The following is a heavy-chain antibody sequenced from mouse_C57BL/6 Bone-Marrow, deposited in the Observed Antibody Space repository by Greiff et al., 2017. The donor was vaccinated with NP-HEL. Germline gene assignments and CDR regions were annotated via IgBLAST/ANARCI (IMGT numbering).Heavy chain of an antibody. Sequence: EVKLVESGGGLVQPGGSLSLSCAASGFTFTDYYMSWVRQPPGKALEWLGFIRNKANGYTTEYSASVKGRFTISRDNSQSILYLQMNALRAEDSATYYCARPRSYAMDYWGKGTSVTVSS. J-gene: IGHJ4*01. CDR2: IRNKANGYTT. CDR1: GFTFTDYY. V-gene: IGHV7-3*01. CDR3: ARPRSYAMDY.